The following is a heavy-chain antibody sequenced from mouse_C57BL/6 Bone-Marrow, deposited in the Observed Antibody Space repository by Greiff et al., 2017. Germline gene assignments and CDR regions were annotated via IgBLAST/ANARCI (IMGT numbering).Heavy chain of an antibody. CDR3: ARWAYYSNYLFAY. D-gene: IGHD2-5*01. CDR2: IDPANGNT. J-gene: IGHJ3*01. Sequence: VQLKESVAELVRPGASVKLSCTASGFNIKNTYMHWVKQRPEQGLEWIGRIDPANGNTKYAPKFQGKATITADTSSNTAYLQLSSLTSEDTAIYYCARWAYYSNYLFAYWGQGTLVTVSA. V-gene: IGHV14-3*01. CDR1: GFNIKNTY.